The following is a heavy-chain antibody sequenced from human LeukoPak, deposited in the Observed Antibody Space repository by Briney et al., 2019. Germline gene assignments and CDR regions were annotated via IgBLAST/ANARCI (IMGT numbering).Heavy chain of an antibody. J-gene: IGHJ4*02. D-gene: IGHD5-12*01. V-gene: IGHV3-33*01. CDR2: IWDDGSNK. CDR1: GYTFSIYG. Sequence: GGSLRLSCAASGYTFSIYGMHWVRQAPSKGLEWMAVIWDDGSNKYYADSVKGRFTISRDNSKNTLYLQMNSVRAEDTAVYYCARDRDIVATIYYFDYWGQGTLVTVSS. CDR3: ARDRDIVATIYYFDY.